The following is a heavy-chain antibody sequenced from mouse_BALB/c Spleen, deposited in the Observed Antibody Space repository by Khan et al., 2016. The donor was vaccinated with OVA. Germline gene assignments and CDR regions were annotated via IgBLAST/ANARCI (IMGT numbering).Heavy chain of an antibody. CDR2: ISSGGDYT. CDR3: ASHVTGSFAY. Sequence: VELVESGGDLVKPGGSLKLSCAASGFTFSSYSMSWVRQTPDKRLEWVATISSGGDYTYYPDSVKGRFTISRDNAKNTLYLQMSSLKSEDTAMYYCASHVTGSFAYWGQGTLVTVSA. D-gene: IGHD4-1*01. CDR1: GFTFSSYS. V-gene: IGHV5-6*01. J-gene: IGHJ3*01.